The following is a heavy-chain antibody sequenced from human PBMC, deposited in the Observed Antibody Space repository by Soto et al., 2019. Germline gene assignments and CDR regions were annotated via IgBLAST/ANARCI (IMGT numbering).Heavy chain of an antibody. V-gene: IGHV1-18*01. CDR1: GYTFPSYA. CDR3: ARDWVEAPNYFDY. CDR2: ISAYNGDT. Sequence: GASVKVSCKASGYTFPSYAISWVRQAPGQGLEWMGWISAYNGDTNYAQKLQDRVTMTTDTATSTAYMELRSLRSDDTAVYYCARDWVEAPNYFDYCGQGTLVTVSS. D-gene: IGHD3-16*01. J-gene: IGHJ4*02.